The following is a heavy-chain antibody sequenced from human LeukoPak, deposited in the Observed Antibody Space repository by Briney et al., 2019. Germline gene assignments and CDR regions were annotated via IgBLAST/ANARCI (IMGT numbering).Heavy chain of an antibody. Sequence: SETLSLTCAVYGGSLSGYYWSWIRQSPGKGLEWIGEVNDSGSTNFNPSLKTRVTMSVDTSKNQLSLNLRSVSAADAAVYYCLRGRGERPHYFYYYMDVWGEGTTVTVSS. D-gene: IGHD3-16*01. CDR1: GGSLSGYY. CDR2: VNDSGST. J-gene: IGHJ6*03. V-gene: IGHV4-34*01. CDR3: LRGRGERPHYFYYYMDV.